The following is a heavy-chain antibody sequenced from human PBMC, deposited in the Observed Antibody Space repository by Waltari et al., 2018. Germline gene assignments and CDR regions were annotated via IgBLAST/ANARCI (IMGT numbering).Heavy chain of an antibody. CDR2: INQDGSDT. J-gene: IGHJ6*02. CDR3: ATTLFRTQRGDGVDV. V-gene: IGHV3-7*01. Sequence: EVHVVESGGGLVQPGGSLRLSCAASGFPFHSFWLSWVRQAPGKGLEWVASINQDGSDTYYVDSVKGRFIISRDNAENSLFLQMSSLSAEDTAVYSCATTLFRTQRGDGVDVWGQGTTVIVSS. CDR1: GFPFHSFW. D-gene: IGHD5-18*01.